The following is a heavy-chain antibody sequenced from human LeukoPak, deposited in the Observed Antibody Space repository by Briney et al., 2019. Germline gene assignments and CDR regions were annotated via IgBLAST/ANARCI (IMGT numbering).Heavy chain of an antibody. D-gene: IGHD3-10*01. Sequence: SETLSLTCTVSGDSISSSSSYWGWVRQPPGEGLEWIGSIYYSGGTYYNTSLKSRVTISVDTSKNQFSLKLSSMTAADTAVYYCARGGSGSYSSLDYYYYMDVWGKGTTVTISS. V-gene: IGHV4-39*07. J-gene: IGHJ6*03. CDR2: IYYSGGT. CDR3: ARGGSGSYSSLDYYYYMDV. CDR1: GDSISSSSSY.